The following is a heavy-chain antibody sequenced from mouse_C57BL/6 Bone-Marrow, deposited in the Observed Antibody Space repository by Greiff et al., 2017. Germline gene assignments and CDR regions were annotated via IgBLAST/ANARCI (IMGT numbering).Heavy chain of an antibody. V-gene: IGHV6-6*01. Sequence: EVKVEESGGGLVQPGGSMKLSCAASGFTFSDAWVDWVRQSPEKGLEWVAEIRNKANNHATYYAESVKGRFTISRDDSKSSVYLQMNSLRAEDTGIYYCTRVYYSNFYYAMDYWGQGTSVTVSS. J-gene: IGHJ4*01. CDR1: GFTFSDAW. CDR2: IRNKANNHAT. D-gene: IGHD2-5*01. CDR3: TRVYYSNFYYAMDY.